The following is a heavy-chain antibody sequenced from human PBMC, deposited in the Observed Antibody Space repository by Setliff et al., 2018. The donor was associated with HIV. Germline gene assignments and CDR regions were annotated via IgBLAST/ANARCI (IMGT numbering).Heavy chain of an antibody. Sequence: ASVKVSCKASGYTFTTYYVHWVRQAPGQGLEWMGILNPSGDSTAYAQQFQGRVTMTRDTSTSTVYMELSSLRSEDTAVYYCARDGAHHDFDYWGQGALVTVSS. CDR3: ARDGAHHDFDY. V-gene: IGHV1-46*01. CDR1: GYTFTTYY. D-gene: IGHD3-16*01. J-gene: IGHJ4*02. CDR2: LNPSGDST.